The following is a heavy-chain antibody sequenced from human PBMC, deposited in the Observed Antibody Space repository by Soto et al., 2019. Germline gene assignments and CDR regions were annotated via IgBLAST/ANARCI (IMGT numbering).Heavy chain of an antibody. CDR3: ARGRMVRV. CDR1: DGTFSEYY. Sequence: SEDVSLTCAVYDGTFSEYYWSWIRQPPGKGLEWIGEITHSGDTNVDPSLKSRVTISVDTSKKQFSLKLISVTAAETAVYYCARGRMVRVWGQGTLVTVSS. CDR2: ITHSGDT. D-gene: IGHD3-10*01. V-gene: IGHV4-34*01. J-gene: IGHJ4*02.